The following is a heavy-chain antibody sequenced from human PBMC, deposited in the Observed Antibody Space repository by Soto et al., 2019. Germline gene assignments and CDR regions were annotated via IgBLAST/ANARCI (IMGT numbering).Heavy chain of an antibody. CDR1: GFTFSSYS. V-gene: IGHV3-21*01. Sequence: PGGSLILSCAASGFTFSSYSMNWVRQAPGKGLEWVSSISSSSSYIYYADSVKGRFTISRDNAKNSLYLQMNSLRAEDTAVYYCAREGVIAAAGPWFDPWGQGTLVTVS. CDR2: ISSSSSYI. CDR3: AREGVIAAAGPWFDP. D-gene: IGHD6-13*01. J-gene: IGHJ5*02.